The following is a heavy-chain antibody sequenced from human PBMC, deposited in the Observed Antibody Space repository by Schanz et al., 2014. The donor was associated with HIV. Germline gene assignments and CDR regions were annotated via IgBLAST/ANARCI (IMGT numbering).Heavy chain of an antibody. D-gene: IGHD3-16*01. CDR3: ARDGGEV. J-gene: IGHJ6*02. Sequence: EVQLVESGGGLVQPGGSLRLSCAASGFTFSRDWMTWVRQAPGKGLEWEANIKEDGSEKYHADSVKGRFTISRDNAKNSLFLQMESLRAEDTAVYYCARDGGEVWGQGTTVTVSS. CDR2: IKEDGSEK. CDR1: GFTFSRDW. V-gene: IGHV3-7*01.